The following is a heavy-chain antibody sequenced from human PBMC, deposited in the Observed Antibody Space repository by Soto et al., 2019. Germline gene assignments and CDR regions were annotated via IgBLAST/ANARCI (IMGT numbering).Heavy chain of an antibody. Sequence: QVQLVQSGAEVKKPGASVKVSCKTSGDTFSSYGINWVRQAPGQGLEWVGWINTYNGDTKYAQKVQGRVTMTTDTSTSTAYMELRSQRSDDTAVYYCASRGYYDYYVGYYLHSWGQGTLVTVSS. CDR1: GDTFSSYG. CDR2: INTYNGDT. J-gene: IGHJ4*02. V-gene: IGHV1-18*01. CDR3: ASRGYYDYYVGYYLHS. D-gene: IGHD3-16*01.